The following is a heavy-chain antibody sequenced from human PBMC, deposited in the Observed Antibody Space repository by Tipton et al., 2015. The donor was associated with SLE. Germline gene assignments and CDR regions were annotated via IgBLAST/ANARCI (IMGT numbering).Heavy chain of an antibody. D-gene: IGHD3-16*01. CDR1: GASISSGSYY. J-gene: IGHJ5*02. V-gene: IGHV4-61*09. Sequence: LSLSCTVSGASISSGSYYWSWIRQPAGKGLEWIGHIYTIGSTNYIPSLKSRVTMSVDTSKNQFSLKLSSVTAADTAVYYCARHPPRGIADHWGQGTLVTVSS. CDR2: IYTIGST. CDR3: ARHPPRGIADH.